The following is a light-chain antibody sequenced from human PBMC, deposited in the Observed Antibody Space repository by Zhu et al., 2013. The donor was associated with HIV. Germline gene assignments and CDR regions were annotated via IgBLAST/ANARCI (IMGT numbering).Light chain of an antibody. V-gene: IGLV1-40*01. CDR1: TSNIGASYG. Sequence: QSVLTQPPSVSGAPGQRVTISCTGSTSNIGASYGVHWYQHLPGTAPKLLIYGNSNRPSGVPDRFSGSKSGTSASLAITGLQAEDEGDYYCAAWDGSLNVGVFGGGTKLTVL. CDR2: GNS. J-gene: IGLJ3*02. CDR3: AAWDGSLNVGV.